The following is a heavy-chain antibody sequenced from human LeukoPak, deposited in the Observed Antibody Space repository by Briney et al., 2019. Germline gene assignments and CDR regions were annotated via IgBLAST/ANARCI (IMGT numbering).Heavy chain of an antibody. CDR3: ARGRVD. CDR1: GFTFSSYS. Sequence: GGSLRLSCAASGFTFSSYSMSWVRQAPGKGLEWVSYMSTRGTIYYADSVKGRFTISRDNAKNSLFLQMSSLRDEVTAIYDCARGRVDWGQGTLVTVSS. CDR2: MSTRGTI. J-gene: IGHJ4*02. V-gene: IGHV3-48*02.